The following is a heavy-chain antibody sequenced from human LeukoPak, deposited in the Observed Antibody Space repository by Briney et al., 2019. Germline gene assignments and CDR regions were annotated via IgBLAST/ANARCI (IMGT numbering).Heavy chain of an antibody. CDR1: GGSFSGYY. CDR3: ARNLQNYYYGIDV. CDR2: INHSGST. D-gene: IGHD5-24*01. V-gene: IGHV4-34*01. Sequence: SETLSLTCAVYGGSFSGYYWSWIRQPPGKGLEWIGEINHSGSTNYNPSLKSRVTISEDTSKNQFSLRLSSVTAADTAVYYCARNLQNYYYGIDVWGQGTTVTVSS. J-gene: IGHJ6*02.